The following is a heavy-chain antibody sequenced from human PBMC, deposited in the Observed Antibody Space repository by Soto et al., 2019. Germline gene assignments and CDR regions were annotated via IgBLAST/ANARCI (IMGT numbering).Heavy chain of an antibody. Sequence: GGSLRLSWAASGFTFSSYAMSWVRQAPGKGLEWVSAISGSGGSTCYADSVKGRFTISRDNSKNTLYLQMNSLRAEDTAVYYCATSSVGSFDYWGQGTLVTVSS. CDR3: ATSSVGSFDY. D-gene: IGHD5-12*01. CDR2: ISGSGGST. J-gene: IGHJ4*02. V-gene: IGHV3-23*01. CDR1: GFTFSSYA.